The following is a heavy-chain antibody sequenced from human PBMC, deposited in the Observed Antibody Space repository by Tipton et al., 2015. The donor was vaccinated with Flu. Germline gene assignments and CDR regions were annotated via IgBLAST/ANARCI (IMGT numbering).Heavy chain of an antibody. V-gene: IGHV4-34*01. CDR2: INHSGST. D-gene: IGHD3-3*01. Sequence: TLSLTCAVYGGSFSGYYWSWIRQPPGKGLEWIGEINHSGSTNYNPSLKSRVTISVDTSKNQFSLKLSSVTAADTAVYYCARGPYYDFWSGYCRDYWGQGTLVTVSS. CDR3: ARGPYYDFWSGYCRDY. J-gene: IGHJ4*02. CDR1: GGSFSGYY.